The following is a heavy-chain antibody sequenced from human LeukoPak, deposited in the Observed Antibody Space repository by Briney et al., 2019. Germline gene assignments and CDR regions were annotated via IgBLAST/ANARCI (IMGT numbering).Heavy chain of an antibody. D-gene: IGHD4-23*01. Sequence: ASVKVSCKASGSTFSTNGVTWVRQAPGQGLEWVGWISCCNGDTRYAQKFQGRVTVTLDTSTSTAYMELSSLRSEDTAVYYCARSTVVIGWAFDIWGQGTMVTVSS. CDR2: ISCCNGDT. CDR3: ARSTVVIGWAFDI. CDR1: GSTFSTNG. J-gene: IGHJ3*02. V-gene: IGHV1-18*01.